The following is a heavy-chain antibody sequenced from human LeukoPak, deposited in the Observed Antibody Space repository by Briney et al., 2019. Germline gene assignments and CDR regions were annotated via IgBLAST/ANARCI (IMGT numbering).Heavy chain of an antibody. J-gene: IGHJ4*02. CDR3: AKDPIVGPRPLGYCSSTSCYGGEDY. Sequence: GGSLRLSCAASGFTFSSYGMSWVRRAPGKGLEWVSAISGSGGSTYYADSVKGRFTISRDNSKNTLYLQMNSLRAEDTAVYYCAKDPIVGPRPLGYCSSTSCYGGEDYWGQGTLVTVSS. CDR1: GFTFSSYG. CDR2: ISGSGGST. D-gene: IGHD2-2*01. V-gene: IGHV3-23*01.